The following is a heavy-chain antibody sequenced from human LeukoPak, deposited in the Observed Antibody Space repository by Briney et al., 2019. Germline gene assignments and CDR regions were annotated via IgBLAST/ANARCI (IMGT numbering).Heavy chain of an antibody. J-gene: IGHJ4*02. Sequence: PSETLSLTCTVSGGSISSYYWSWVRQPPGKGLEWIGYIYYSGSTNYNPSLKSRVTISVDTSKNQFSLRLSSVTAADTAVYYCARVTGYVMEDYFDYWGQGTLVTVSS. CDR2: IYYSGST. CDR3: ARVTGYVMEDYFDY. D-gene: IGHD6-13*01. CDR1: GGSISSYY. V-gene: IGHV4-59*01.